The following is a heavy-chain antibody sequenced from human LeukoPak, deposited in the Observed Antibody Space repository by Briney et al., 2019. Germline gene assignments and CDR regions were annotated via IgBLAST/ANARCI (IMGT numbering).Heavy chain of an antibody. CDR2: INHSGST. CDR1: GGSFSGYY. D-gene: IGHD3-10*01. J-gene: IGHJ6*04. V-gene: IGHV4-34*01. Sequence: PSETLSLTCAVYGGSFSGYYWSWTRQPPGKGLEWIGEINHSGSTNYNPSLKSRVTISVDTSKNQFSLKLSSVTAADTAVYYCVGSYYGSGSYYKRYYYGMDVWGKGTTVTVSS. CDR3: VGSYYGSGSYYKRYYYGMDV.